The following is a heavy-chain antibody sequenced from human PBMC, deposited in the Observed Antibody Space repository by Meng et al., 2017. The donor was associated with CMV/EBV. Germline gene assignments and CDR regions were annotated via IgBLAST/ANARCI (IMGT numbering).Heavy chain of an antibody. V-gene: IGHV3-30-3*01. D-gene: IGHD3-3*01. CDR1: TFGSYA. Sequence: TFGSYAMHWVRQAPGKGLEWVAVISYDGSNKYYADSVKGRFTISRDNSKNTLYLQMNSLRAEDTAVYYCARDLYEFWSGLIAWWFDPWGQGTLVTVSS. J-gene: IGHJ5*02. CDR3: ARDLYEFWSGLIAWWFDP. CDR2: ISYDGSNK.